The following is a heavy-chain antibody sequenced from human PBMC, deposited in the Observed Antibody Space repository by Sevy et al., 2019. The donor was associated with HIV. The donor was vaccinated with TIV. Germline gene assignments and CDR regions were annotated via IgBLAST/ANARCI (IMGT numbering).Heavy chain of an antibody. Sequence: GGSLRLSCAASGFTFDDYTMHWVHQAPGKGLEWVSLISWDGGSTYYADSVKGRFTISRDNSKNSLYLQMNSLRTEDTALYYCAKGLMYYYDSSGPYNWFDPWGQGTLVTVSS. CDR1: GFTFDDYT. D-gene: IGHD3-22*01. CDR3: AKGLMYYYDSSGPYNWFDP. CDR2: ISWDGGST. J-gene: IGHJ5*02. V-gene: IGHV3-43*01.